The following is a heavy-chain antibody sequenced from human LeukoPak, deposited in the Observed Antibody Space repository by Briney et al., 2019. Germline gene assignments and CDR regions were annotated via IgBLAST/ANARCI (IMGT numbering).Heavy chain of an antibody. V-gene: IGHV1-46*01. CDR2: INPSGGST. J-gene: IGHJ4*02. D-gene: IGHD1-26*01. Sequence: ASVKVSCKASGYTFTNYYFHWVRQAPGQRLEWMGIINPSGGSTTYAQKFQGKITMTTDTSTSTVYMELSSLRSEDTAAYYCAGSGGFYYFDYWGQGTLVTVSS. CDR1: GYTFTNYY. CDR3: AGSGGFYYFDY.